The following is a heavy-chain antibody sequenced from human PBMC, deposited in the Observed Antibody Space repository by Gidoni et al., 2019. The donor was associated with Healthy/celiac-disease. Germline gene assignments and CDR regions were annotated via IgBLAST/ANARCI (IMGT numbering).Heavy chain of an antibody. Sequence: QVQLVQSGAEVKKPGASVKVSCKASGYTFTGYYMHWVRQAPGQGLEWMGWINPNSGGTNYAQKFQGWVTMTRDTSISTAYMELSRLRSDDTAVYYCAREGYCSSTSCYWYAGMDVWGQGTTVTVSS. CDR2: INPNSGGT. CDR3: AREGYCSSTSCYWYAGMDV. D-gene: IGHD2-2*01. V-gene: IGHV1-2*04. J-gene: IGHJ6*02. CDR1: GYTFTGYY.